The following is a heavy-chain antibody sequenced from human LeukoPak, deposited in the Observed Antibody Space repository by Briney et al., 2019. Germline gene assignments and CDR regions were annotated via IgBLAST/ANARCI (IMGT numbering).Heavy chain of an antibody. V-gene: IGHV4-59*01. Sequence: SETLSLTCTVSGASISSYYWSWIRQPPGKGLEWIGYIYYSGSTNCNPSLKSRVTTSVDTSKNQFSLKLSSVTAADTAVYYCARSYYYGMDVWGQGTLVTVSS. CDR2: IYYSGST. J-gene: IGHJ6*02. CDR1: GASISSYY. CDR3: ARSYYYGMDV.